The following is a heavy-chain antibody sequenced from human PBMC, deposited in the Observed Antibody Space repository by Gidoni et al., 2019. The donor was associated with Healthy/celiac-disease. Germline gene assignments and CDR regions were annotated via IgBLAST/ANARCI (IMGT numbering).Heavy chain of an antibody. V-gene: IGHV3-33*01. Sequence: QVQLVASGGGVVQPWRSLRLSCAASGFPFSSYGMHWVRQAPGKGLEWVAVIWYDGSNKYYADSVKGRFTSSRDNSKNTLYLQMNSLRAEDTAVYYCARAYYYDSTWAFDIWGQGTMVTVSS. CDR3: ARAYYYDSTWAFDI. CDR2: IWYDGSNK. CDR1: GFPFSSYG. D-gene: IGHD3-22*01. J-gene: IGHJ3*02.